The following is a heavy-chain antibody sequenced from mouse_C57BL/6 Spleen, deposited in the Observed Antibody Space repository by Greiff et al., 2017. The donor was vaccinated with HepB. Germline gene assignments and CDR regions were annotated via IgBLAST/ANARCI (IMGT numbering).Heavy chain of an antibody. D-gene: IGHD1-1*01. CDR1: GFTFSDYY. Sequence: EVQGVESGGGLVQPGGSLKLSCAASGFTFSDYYMYWVRQTPEKRLEWVAYISNGGGSTYYPDTVKGRFTISRDNAKNTLYLQMSRLKSEDTAMYYCASGSSFAYWGQGTLVTVSA. J-gene: IGHJ3*01. CDR2: ISNGGGST. CDR3: ASGSSFAY. V-gene: IGHV5-12*01.